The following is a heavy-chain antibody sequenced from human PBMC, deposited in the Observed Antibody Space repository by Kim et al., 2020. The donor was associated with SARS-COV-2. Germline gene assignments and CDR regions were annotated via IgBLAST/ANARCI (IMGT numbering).Heavy chain of an antibody. CDR1: GFTFTGYA. Sequence: GGSLRLSCTTSGFTFTGYAMSWVRQAPGKGLDWVSIIDGSDGTTYFVDSVKGRFTISRDNSKNTLYLQMSTLRADDTAVYYCVEGGWGSIGDHWGQGSLV. V-gene: IGHV3-23*01. CDR2: IDGSDGTT. CDR3: VEGGWGSIGDH. J-gene: IGHJ4*02. D-gene: IGHD2-21*01.